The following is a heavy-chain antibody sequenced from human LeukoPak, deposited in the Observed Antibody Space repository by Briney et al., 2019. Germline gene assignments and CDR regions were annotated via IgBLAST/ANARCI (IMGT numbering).Heavy chain of an antibody. CDR1: GFTFSSYG. J-gene: IGHJ5*02. V-gene: IGHV3-23*01. Sequence: HPGGTLRLSCAASGFTFSSYGMSWVRQAPGKGLEWVSAISGSGGSTYYADSVKGRFTISRDNSKNTVYLQINSLRAEDTAVYYCARDRSPGWFDPWGQGTLVTVSS. CDR3: ARDRSPGWFDP. CDR2: ISGSGGST.